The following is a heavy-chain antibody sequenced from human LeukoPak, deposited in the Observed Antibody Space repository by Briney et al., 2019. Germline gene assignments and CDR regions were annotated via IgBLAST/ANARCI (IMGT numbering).Heavy chain of an antibody. CDR2: IYSGGST. V-gene: IGHV3-53*01. D-gene: IGHD3-16*01. J-gene: IGHJ4*02. CDR3: AKGGLRGGTYNDDF. CDR1: GFTVSSNY. Sequence: GGSLRLSCAASGFTVSSNYMSWVRQAPGKGLEWVSVIYSGGSTYYADSVKGRFTISRDNSKNTLYLQMSSLRAEDTALYYCAKGGLRGGTYNDDFWGQGTLVTVSS.